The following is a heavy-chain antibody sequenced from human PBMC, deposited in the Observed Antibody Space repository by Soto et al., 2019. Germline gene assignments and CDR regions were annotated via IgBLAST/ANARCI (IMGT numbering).Heavy chain of an antibody. CDR3: ARDSLRYCSSTSCSRGWFDP. CDR1: GYSISSGYY. CDR2: IYHSGST. Sequence: LSLTCAVSGYSISSGYYWGWIRQPPGKGLEWIGSIYHSGSTYYNPSLKSRVTISVDTSKNQFSLKLSSVTAADTAVYYCARDSLRYCSSTSCSRGWFDPWGQGTLVTVSS. V-gene: IGHV4-38-2*02. J-gene: IGHJ5*02. D-gene: IGHD2-2*01.